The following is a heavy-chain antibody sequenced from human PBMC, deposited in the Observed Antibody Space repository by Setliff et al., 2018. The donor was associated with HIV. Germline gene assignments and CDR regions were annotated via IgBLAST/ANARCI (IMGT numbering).Heavy chain of an antibody. CDR2: IYYSGST. CDR3: ASEAWTSYGSSSGYYYYYMDV. J-gene: IGHJ6*03. Sequence: SETLSLTCTVSDGSFSSDYWTWIRQTPGKGLEWIGYIYYSGSTKYNPSLTSRVTISVDTSKNQFSLKLSSVTAADKAVYYCASEAWTSYGSSSGYYYYYMDVWGKGTTVAVSS. CDR1: DGSFSSDY. D-gene: IGHD6-6*01. V-gene: IGHV4-59*01.